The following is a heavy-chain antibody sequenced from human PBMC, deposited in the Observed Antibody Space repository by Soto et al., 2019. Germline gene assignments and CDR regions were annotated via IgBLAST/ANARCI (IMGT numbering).Heavy chain of an antibody. CDR1: RDTVKTYD. CDR2: MDPNSGNT. Sequence: GASVKVGCKACRDTVKTYDINVMRQATGQGLEWLGWMDPNSGNTGYAQKFQGRVTLTRDTSISTAYMELSSLTYEDTAVCYCARNKRETGDFDYWGQGTMVTVSS. D-gene: IGHD3-10*01. CDR3: ARNKRETGDFDY. V-gene: IGHV1-8*01. J-gene: IGHJ4*02.